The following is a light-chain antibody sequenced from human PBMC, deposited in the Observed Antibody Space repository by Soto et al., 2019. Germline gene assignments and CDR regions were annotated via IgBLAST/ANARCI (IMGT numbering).Light chain of an antibody. V-gene: IGLV2-23*01. J-gene: IGLJ3*02. CDR3: CSYAASSTFV. CDR1: SSDVGSYNV. CDR2: EGS. Sequence: QSALTQPASVSGSPGQSITISCTGTSSDVGSYNVVSWYQQHPGKGPKLMIYEGSKRPSGVSNRFSGSKSANTASLTISGLQAEDEADYYCCSYAASSTFVFGGWTKVTVL.